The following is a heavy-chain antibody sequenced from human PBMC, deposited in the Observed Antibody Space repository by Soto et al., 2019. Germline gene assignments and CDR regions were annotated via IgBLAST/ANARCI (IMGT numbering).Heavy chain of an antibody. CDR2: INAGNGNT. J-gene: IGHJ4*02. V-gene: IGHV1-3*01. Sequence: ASVKVSCKASGYTFTSYAMHWVRQAPGQRLEWMVWINAGNGNTKYSQKFQGRVTITRDTSASTAYMELSSLRSEDTAVYYCARDRGRGYCSGGSCYTDYYFDYWGQRTLVTVS. CDR3: ARDRGRGYCSGGSCYTDYYFDY. D-gene: IGHD2-15*01. CDR1: GYTFTSYA.